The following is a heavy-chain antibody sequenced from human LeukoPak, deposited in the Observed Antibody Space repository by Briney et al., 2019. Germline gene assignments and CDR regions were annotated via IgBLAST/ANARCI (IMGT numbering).Heavy chain of an antibody. J-gene: IGHJ4*01. CDR2: ISWNSGSI. CDR1: GFTFDDYA. CDR3: VRDGGVSGYDLLDY. V-gene: IGHV3-9*01. D-gene: IGHD5-12*01. Sequence: SLRLSCAASGFTFDDYAMHWVRQAPGKGLEWVSGISWNSGSIGYADSVKGRFTISRDNAKNSLSLQMDSLRAEDTAVYYCVRDGGVSGYDLLDYWGQGTLVTVSS.